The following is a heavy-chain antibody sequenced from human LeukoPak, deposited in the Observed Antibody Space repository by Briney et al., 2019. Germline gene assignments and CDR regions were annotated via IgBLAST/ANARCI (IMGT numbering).Heavy chain of an antibody. V-gene: IGHV3-23*01. CDR3: AKVCDWNYRIYFDF. CDR1: GFTFSNYA. Sequence: GGSLRLSCAASGFTFSNYAMTWVRQAPGKGLEWVSIISGSDGSTSYADSVKGRFTISRDNSKNTLYLQMNSLRDEDTAVYYCAKVCDWNYRIYFDFWGQGNLVTVSS. D-gene: IGHD1-7*01. CDR2: ISGSDGST. J-gene: IGHJ4*02.